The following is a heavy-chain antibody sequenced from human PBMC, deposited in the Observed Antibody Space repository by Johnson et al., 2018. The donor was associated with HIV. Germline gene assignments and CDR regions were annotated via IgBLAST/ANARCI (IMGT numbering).Heavy chain of an antibody. V-gene: IGHV3-11*04. CDR1: GFTFTDYY. D-gene: IGHD6-19*01. J-gene: IGHJ3*02. CDR2: ISTSGGGI. Sequence: VQVVESGGGLVKPGGSMRLSCAASGFTFTDYYMTWIRQAPGKGLEWVSHISTSGGGIYYADSVKGRFTISRDNARNSLYLQMNSLRAEDTAVYYCARVRYSSGWPIYAFDIWGQGTMVTVSS. CDR3: ARVRYSSGWPIYAFDI.